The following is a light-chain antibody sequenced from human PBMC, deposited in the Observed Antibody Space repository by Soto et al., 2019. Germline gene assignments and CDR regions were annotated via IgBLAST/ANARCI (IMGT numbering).Light chain of an antibody. V-gene: IGLV2-14*01. CDR3: CSYTSSSTLYV. CDR1: SSDGGGYND. Sequence: QSVLTQPASVSGSPGQSITISCTGTSSDGGGYNDVSWYQQHPGKAPKLMIYDVSNRPSGVSNRFSGSKSGSTASLTISGLHPEDEADYYCCSYTSSSTLYVFGTGTKLTVL. J-gene: IGLJ1*01. CDR2: DVS.